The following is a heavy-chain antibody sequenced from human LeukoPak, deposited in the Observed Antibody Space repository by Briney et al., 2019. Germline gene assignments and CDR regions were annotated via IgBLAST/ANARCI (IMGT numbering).Heavy chain of an antibody. V-gene: IGHV5-51*01. J-gene: IGHJ4*02. D-gene: IGHD3-22*01. CDR1: GYSFTNYW. Sequence: GESLKIPCKASGYSFTNYWIGWGRQMPGKGLEWMGTIYPGDSDTRYRPSFQGQVTISADKSISTAYLQWSSLKASDTAVYYCARLGGSDYYDSSGYYLDYWGQGTLVTVSS. CDR3: ARLGGSDYYDSSGYYLDY. CDR2: IYPGDSDT.